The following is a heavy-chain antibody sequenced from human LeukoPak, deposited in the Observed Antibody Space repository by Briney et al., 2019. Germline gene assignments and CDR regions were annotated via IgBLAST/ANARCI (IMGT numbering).Heavy chain of an antibody. Sequence: GASVTVSCKASGYTFTSYGISWVRQAPGQGLEWMGWISAYNGNTNYAHKLQGRVTITTDTSKSTAYMELRSLRSDDTAVYYCARPQKSWNAGYFDYWGQGTLVTVSS. V-gene: IGHV1-18*01. CDR3: ARPQKSWNAGYFDY. D-gene: IGHD1-1*01. J-gene: IGHJ4*02. CDR2: ISAYNGNT. CDR1: GYTFTSYG.